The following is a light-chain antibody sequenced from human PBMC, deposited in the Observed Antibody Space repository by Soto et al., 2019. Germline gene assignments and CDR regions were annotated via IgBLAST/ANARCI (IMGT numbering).Light chain of an antibody. V-gene: IGKV3-20*01. J-gene: IGKJ3*01. CDR1: QSVSSSY. CDR3: QQYGSSPL. CDR2: GAS. Sequence: EIVLTQSPGTLSLSPGERATLSCRASQSVSSSYLAWYQQKPGQAPRLLIYGASSRATGIPDRFSGSGSGTDFTLTLSRLEPEDFAVYYCQQYGSSPLFGPGTKVDIK.